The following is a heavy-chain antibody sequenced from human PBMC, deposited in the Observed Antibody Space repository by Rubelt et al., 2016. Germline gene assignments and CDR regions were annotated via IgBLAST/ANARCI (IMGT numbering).Heavy chain of an antibody. V-gene: IGHV2-70*01. CDR2: IDWDDDK. CDR3: ARIAVAGTGFDY. J-gene: IGHJ4*02. CDR1: GFSLSTSGMC. D-gene: IGHD6-19*01. Sequence: QVTLRESGPALVKPTQTLTLTCTFSGFSLSTSGMCVSWIRQPPGKALEWLALIDWDDDKYYRTSLKTRLTISKDTSKNQVVLTRTNKDPVDTATYYCARIAVAGTGFDYWGQGTLVTVSS.